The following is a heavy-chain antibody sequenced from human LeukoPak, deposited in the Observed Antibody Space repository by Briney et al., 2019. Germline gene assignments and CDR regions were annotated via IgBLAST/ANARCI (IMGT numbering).Heavy chain of an antibody. Sequence: GGSLRLSCAASGFTFDDYTMHWVRQAPGKGLEWVSLISADGGSTYYADSVKGRFTISRDNSKNSLYLQMNSLRPEDTALYYCAKGRQWLLHHWGQGALVTVSS. CDR3: AKGRQWLLHH. D-gene: IGHD5-12*01. CDR2: ISADGGST. J-gene: IGHJ5*02. CDR1: GFTFDDYT. V-gene: IGHV3-43*01.